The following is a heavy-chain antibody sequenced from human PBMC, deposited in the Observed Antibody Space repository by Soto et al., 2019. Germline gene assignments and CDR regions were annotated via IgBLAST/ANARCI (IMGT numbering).Heavy chain of an antibody. V-gene: IGHV3-43*01. CDR2: TSWDGGST. J-gene: IGHJ4*02. Sequence: PGGSLRLSCAASGFTFDDYTMHWVRQAPGKGLEWVSLTSWDGGSTYYADSVKGRFTISRDNSKNSLYLQMNSLRTEDTALYYCAKDYYDFWSGYYGIDYWGQGTLVTVSS. CDR3: AKDYYDFWSGYYGIDY. CDR1: GFTFDDYT. D-gene: IGHD3-3*01.